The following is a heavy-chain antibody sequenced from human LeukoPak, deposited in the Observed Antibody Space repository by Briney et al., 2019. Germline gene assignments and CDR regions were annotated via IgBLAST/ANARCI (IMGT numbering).Heavy chain of an antibody. CDR3: ARDSTASYYFDY. V-gene: IGHV4-39*07. J-gene: IGHJ4*02. Sequence: PSETLSLTCTVSGDSIGGSSYYWGWIRQAPGKGLEWIGSIYYSGSTYYNPSLKSRVTISVDTSKNQFSLKLSSVTAADTAVYYCARDSTASYYFDYWGQGTLVTVSS. D-gene: IGHD4-17*01. CDR1: GDSIGGSSYY. CDR2: IYYSGST.